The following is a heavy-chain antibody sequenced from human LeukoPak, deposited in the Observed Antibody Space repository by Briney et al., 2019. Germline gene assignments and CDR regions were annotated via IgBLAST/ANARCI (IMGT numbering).Heavy chain of an antibody. Sequence: PGGSLRLSCAASGFTFTSYVMHWVRQAPGKGLEWVAVMSTDGNLKIYADSVKGRFTISRDNSKNTLYLQMNSLRAEDTAVYYCAREFTGLSTYYYYYMDVWGKGTTVTVSS. CDR3: AREFTGLSTYYYYYMDV. CDR2: MSTDGNLK. J-gene: IGHJ6*03. CDR1: GFTFTSYV. D-gene: IGHD2-8*02. V-gene: IGHV3-30*04.